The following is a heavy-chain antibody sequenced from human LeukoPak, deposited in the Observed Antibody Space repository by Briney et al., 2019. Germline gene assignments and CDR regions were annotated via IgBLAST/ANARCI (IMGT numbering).Heavy chain of an antibody. Sequence: GGSLRLSCAASGFTFSSYSMNWVRQAPGKGLEWASSISSSSSYIYYADSVKGRFTISRDNAKNSLCLQMNSLRAEGTAVYYCARGFTSYCSGGSCYSDYWGQGTLVTVSS. CDR2: ISSSSSYI. J-gene: IGHJ4*02. D-gene: IGHD2-15*01. CDR3: ARGFTSYCSGGSCYSDY. CDR1: GFTFSSYS. V-gene: IGHV3-21*04.